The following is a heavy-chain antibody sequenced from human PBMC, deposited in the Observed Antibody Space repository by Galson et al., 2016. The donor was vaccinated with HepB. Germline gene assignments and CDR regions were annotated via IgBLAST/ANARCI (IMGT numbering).Heavy chain of an antibody. J-gene: IGHJ4*02. CDR2: ISYTGNN. D-gene: IGHD3-10*01. Sequence: SETLSLTCTVSSGSMISGYYWSWIRQPPGKRLEWIGFISYTGNNNYNPFLESRGTISVDTSKNQLSLRLISVTAADTAVYFCVRDGWGSSHFEYWGQGTLVTVSS. V-gene: IGHV4-59*01. CDR1: SGSMISGYY. CDR3: VRDGWGSSHFEY.